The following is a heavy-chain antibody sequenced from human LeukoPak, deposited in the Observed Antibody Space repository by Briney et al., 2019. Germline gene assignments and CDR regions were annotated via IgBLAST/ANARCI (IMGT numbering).Heavy chain of an antibody. CDR1: GFTFSTYA. CDR2: IDWNGDTT. Sequence: SGGTLRLSCAASGFTFSTYAMTWVRQSPGKGLEWVSAIDWNGDTTHYSDSVKGRFTISRDNAKNSLYLQMDSLRAEDTAIYFCAREEMLGTTLDYYYYYMDIWGKGTTVTVSS. D-gene: IGHD1-26*01. CDR3: AREEMLGTTLDYYYYYMDI. J-gene: IGHJ6*03. V-gene: IGHV3-20*04.